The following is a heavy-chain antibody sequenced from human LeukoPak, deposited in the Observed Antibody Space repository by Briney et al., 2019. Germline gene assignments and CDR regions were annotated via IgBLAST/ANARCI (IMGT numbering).Heavy chain of an antibody. Sequence: PGRSLRLSCAASGFTFSSYAMGWVRQAPEKGLEWVATISGSGGGTYYADSVRGRFTISRDDSENTLYLQMNSLRPEDTAVYYCARCTASCYANAFDVWGQGTLLTVSS. J-gene: IGHJ3*01. CDR2: ISGSGGGT. CDR3: ARCTASCYANAFDV. V-gene: IGHV3-23*01. D-gene: IGHD2-2*01. CDR1: GFTFSSYA.